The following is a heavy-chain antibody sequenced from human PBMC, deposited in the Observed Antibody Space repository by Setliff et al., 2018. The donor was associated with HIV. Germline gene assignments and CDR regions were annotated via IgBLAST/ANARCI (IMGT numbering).Heavy chain of an antibody. CDR1: GYTFTSYG. CDR2: MNPNSGDT. D-gene: IGHD3-22*01. J-gene: IGHJ4*02. CDR3: ARSIYDSSGYYYDARPSYYDY. V-gene: IGHV1-8*03. Sequence: ASVKVSCKASGYTFTSYGISWVRQATGQGLEWMGWMNPNSGDTGYAQKFQGRVTITADESTSTAYMELSRLRSEDTAVYYCARSIYDSSGYYYDARPSYYDYWGQGTLVTVSS.